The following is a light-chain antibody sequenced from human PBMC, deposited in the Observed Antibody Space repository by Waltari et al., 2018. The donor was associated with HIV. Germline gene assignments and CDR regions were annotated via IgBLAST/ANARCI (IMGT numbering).Light chain of an antibody. CDR2: AAA. J-gene: IGKJ3*01. CDR3: QHLNSYPPFT. Sequence: DIQMTQSPSIMSASVGDRVTITCRASQAISSNLAWYQQKPGQAPTHLIYAAASLPSGVPSRFSGSGCGTEFTLTIRSLQPEDFATYYCQHLNSYPPFTFGPGTTVD. CDR1: QAISSN. V-gene: IGKV1-9*01.